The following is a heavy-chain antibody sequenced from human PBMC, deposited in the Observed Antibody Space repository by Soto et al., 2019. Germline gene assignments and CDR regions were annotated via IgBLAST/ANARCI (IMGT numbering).Heavy chain of an antibody. J-gene: IGHJ4*02. Sequence: GGSLRLSCSASGFTFDNYAMHWVRQAPGKGLEWVSGISWNSNTIAYADSVKGRSTISRDNAKNSLYLQMNSLRAEDTAFYYCAKDTGPNWGQGTLVTVSS. V-gene: IGHV3-9*01. CDR1: GFTFDNYA. CDR3: AKDTGPN. CDR2: ISWNSNTI.